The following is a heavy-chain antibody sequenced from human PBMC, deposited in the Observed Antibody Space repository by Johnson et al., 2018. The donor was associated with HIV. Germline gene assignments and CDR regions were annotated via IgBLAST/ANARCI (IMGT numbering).Heavy chain of an antibody. Sequence: QVQLVESGGGVVQPGRSLRLSCAASGFTFSSYGMHWVRQAPGQGLEWVAFIRYDGSNKYYADSVKGRFPISRDNSKNTLYLQMNSLRAGDTAVYYCARGSARRDGERVIAGGAFDIWGQGTMVTVSS. CDR1: GFTFSSYG. J-gene: IGHJ3*02. V-gene: IGHV3-33*01. D-gene: IGHD2/OR15-2a*01. CDR3: ARGSARRDGERVIAGGAFDI. CDR2: IRYDGSNK.